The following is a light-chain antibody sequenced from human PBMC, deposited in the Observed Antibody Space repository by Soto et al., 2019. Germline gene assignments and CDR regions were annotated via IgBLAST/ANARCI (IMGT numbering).Light chain of an antibody. CDR3: QQFGGSPRYS. CDR1: QSVISTY. CDR2: CAS. V-gene: IGKV3-20*01. Sequence: IVLTQSPGTLSLSPGEGATLSCRASQSVISTYLACYQHKPGQAPRLLIYCASNRATGIPDRFSGSGSGTDFTLAISRLVAEDFAMSYCQQFGGSPRYSFGPGTKLEIK. J-gene: IGKJ2*03.